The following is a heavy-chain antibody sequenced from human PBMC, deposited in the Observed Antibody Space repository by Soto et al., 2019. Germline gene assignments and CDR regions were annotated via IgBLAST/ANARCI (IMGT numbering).Heavy chain of an antibody. V-gene: IGHV1-69*01. D-gene: IGHD6-6*01. CDR2: IIPIFGTA. CDR3: ARDVGYSSSRPNRDAFDI. Sequence: QVQLVQSGAEVKKPGSSVKVSCKASGGTFSSYAISWVRQAPGQGLEWMGGIIPIFGTANYAQKFQGRVTITADEATSTAYMELSSLRSEDTAVYYCARDVGYSSSRPNRDAFDIWGQGTMVTVSS. CDR1: GGTFSSYA. J-gene: IGHJ3*02.